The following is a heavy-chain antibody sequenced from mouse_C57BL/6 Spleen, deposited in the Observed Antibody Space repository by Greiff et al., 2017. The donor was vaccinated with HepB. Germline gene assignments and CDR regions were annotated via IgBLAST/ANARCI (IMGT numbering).Heavy chain of an antibody. D-gene: IGHD6-1*01. CDR3: ARPSDFYFDY. CDR1: GFTFSSYG. V-gene: IGHV5-6*02. CDR2: ISSGGSYT. J-gene: IGHJ2*01. Sequence: DVKLVESGGDLVKPGGSLKLSCAASGFTFSSYGMSWVRQTPDKRLEWVATISSGGSYTYYPDSVKGRFTISRDNAKNTLYLQMSSLKSEDTAMYYCARPSDFYFDYWGQGTTLTVSS.